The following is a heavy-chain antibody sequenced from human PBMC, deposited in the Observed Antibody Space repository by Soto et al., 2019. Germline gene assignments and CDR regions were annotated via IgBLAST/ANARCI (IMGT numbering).Heavy chain of an antibody. V-gene: IGHV3-48*03. J-gene: IGHJ4*02. CDR3: ARGGAMGVDY. CDR2: IYFDGITT. CDR1: GFRFSTYE. D-gene: IGHD1-26*01. Sequence: EVRLVESGGGLVPPGGSLRLSCTASGFRFSTYEMNWVRQAPGKGLEWVSRIYFDGITTNYADSVKGRLTVSRDNAKNTVYLHVNTLRDEDTAVYYCARGGAMGVDYWGQGTLVTVSS.